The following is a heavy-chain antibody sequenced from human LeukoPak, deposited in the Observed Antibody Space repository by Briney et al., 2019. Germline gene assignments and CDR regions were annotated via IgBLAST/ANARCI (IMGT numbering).Heavy chain of an antibody. J-gene: IGHJ4*02. V-gene: IGHV3-48*03. CDR2: ISSSGSTI. CDR3: AKASWRGYSYGSDSY. D-gene: IGHD5-18*01. Sequence: GGSLRLSCAASGFTFSSYEMNWVRQAPGKGLEWVSYISSSGSTIYYADSVKGRFTISRDNAKNSLYLQMNSLRAEDTAVYYCAKASWRGYSYGSDSYWGQGTLVTVSS. CDR1: GFTFSSYE.